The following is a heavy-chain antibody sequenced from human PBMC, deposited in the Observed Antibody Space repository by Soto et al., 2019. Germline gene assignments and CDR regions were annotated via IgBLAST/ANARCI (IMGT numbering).Heavy chain of an antibody. CDR1: SGSISSSNW. D-gene: IGHD5-12*01. CDR2: IYHSGST. J-gene: IGHJ4*02. V-gene: IGHV4-4*02. Sequence: SETLSLTCAVSSGSISSSNWWSWVRQPPGKGLEWIGEIYHSGSTNYNPSLKSRVTISVDKSKNQFSLKLSSVTAADTAVYYCARRVLRSYYFDYWGQGTLVTVSS. CDR3: ARRVLRSYYFDY.